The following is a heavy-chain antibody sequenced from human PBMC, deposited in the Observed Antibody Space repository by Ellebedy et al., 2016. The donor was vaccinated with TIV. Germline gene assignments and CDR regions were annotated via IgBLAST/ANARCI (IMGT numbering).Heavy chain of an antibody. CDR3: AKGRGGGSDSSAPRYYFDS. Sequence: GESLKISCAASGFTFSSYAMSWVRQAPGKGLEWVSGISGRGDSTYHVDSVKGRFSISRDNSKRTLYLQMNSLRAEDTAVYYCAKGRGGGSDSSAPRYYFDSWGLGTLVTVSS. CDR2: ISGRGDST. D-gene: IGHD6-19*01. J-gene: IGHJ4*02. V-gene: IGHV3-23*01. CDR1: GFTFSSYA.